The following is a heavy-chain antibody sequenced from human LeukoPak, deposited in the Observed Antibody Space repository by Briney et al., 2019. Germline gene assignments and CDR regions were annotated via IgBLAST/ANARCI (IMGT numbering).Heavy chain of an antibody. J-gene: IGHJ4*02. CDR2: INHSGST. V-gene: IGHV4-34*01. D-gene: IGHD1-14*01. CDR3: ARLRYQRDY. CDR1: GGSFSGYY. Sequence: SETLSLTCAVYGGSFSGYYWSWIRQPPGKGLEWIGEINHSGSTNYNPSLKRRVTISVDTSKNQFSLKLSSVTAADTAVYYCARLRYQRDYWGQGTLVTVSS.